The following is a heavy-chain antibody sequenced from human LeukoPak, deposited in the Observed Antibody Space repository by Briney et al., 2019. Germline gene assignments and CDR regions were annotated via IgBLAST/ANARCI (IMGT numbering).Heavy chain of an antibody. V-gene: IGHV4-39*07. J-gene: IGHJ5*02. CDR3: VRGGTSSMYNWFDP. Sequence: SETLSLTCSVTGDSITSNSYHWAWIRQPPGKGLECIGTMYYSGGTYYNTSLKSRVTISIDTSRNQFSLRLSSVTAADTAVYYCVRGGTSSMYNWFDPWGQGTLVIVSS. CDR1: GDSITSNSYH. D-gene: IGHD6-13*01. CDR2: MYYSGGT.